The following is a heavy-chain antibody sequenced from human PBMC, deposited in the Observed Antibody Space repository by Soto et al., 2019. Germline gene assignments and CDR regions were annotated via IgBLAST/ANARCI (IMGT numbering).Heavy chain of an antibody. V-gene: IGHV3-23*01. CDR1: GFTFSSSA. J-gene: IGHJ6*04. CDR3: SKGDFYSYVMDV. Sequence: EVQLLESGGGLVQPGGSLRLSCAASGFTFSSSAMSWVRQAPGKGLEWVSAISGSGCSTYYADSVKGRFTIYRDNAKNTMYLQMTSLRAEDTALYYCSKGDFYSYVMDVLGKGTTVTVSA. CDR2: ISGSGCST.